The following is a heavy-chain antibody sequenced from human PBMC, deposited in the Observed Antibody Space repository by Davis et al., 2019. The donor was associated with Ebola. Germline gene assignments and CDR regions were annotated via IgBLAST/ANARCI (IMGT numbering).Heavy chain of an antibody. J-gene: IGHJ4*02. CDR2: TYYRSKWYN. Sequence: MPSETLSLTCAISGDSVSSNSAAWNWIMQSPSRGLEWLGRTYYRSKWYNDYAVSVKSRMTINPDTSKNQFSLQLNSVTPEDTAVYYCARYTGWYYFDYWGQGTLVTVSS. D-gene: IGHD6-19*01. CDR1: GDSVSSNSAA. V-gene: IGHV6-1*01. CDR3: ARYTGWYYFDY.